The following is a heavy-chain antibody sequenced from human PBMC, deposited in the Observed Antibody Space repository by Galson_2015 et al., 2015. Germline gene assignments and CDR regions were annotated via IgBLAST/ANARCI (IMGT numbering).Heavy chain of an antibody. CDR2: VYYSGST. V-gene: IGHV4-39*01. D-gene: IGHD2-2*01. CDR3: ARSSSATWDNWFDP. Sequence: SETLSLTCTVSGGSIDDSGYHWAWIRQSPGKGLEWLGRVYYSGSTKYNPSLKNRVTMSVDTSKSQFSLRLNSVTAADTAVYYCARSSSATWDNWFDPWGRGTLVIVSS. CDR1: GGSIDDSGYH. J-gene: IGHJ5*02.